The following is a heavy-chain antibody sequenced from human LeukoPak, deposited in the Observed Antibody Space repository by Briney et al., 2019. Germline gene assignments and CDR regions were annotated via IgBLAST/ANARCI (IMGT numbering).Heavy chain of an antibody. J-gene: IGHJ6*02. D-gene: IGHD3-16*01. V-gene: IGHV6-1*01. Sequence: SQTLSLTCAISGDSVSSNSAAWNWIRQSPSSGLDWLGRTYYRSKWYYDYAVSVISRITVNPDTSKNQFSLQLTSVTPEDTAVYYCARGGGAMDVWGQGTTVTVSS. CDR1: GDSVSSNSAA. CDR2: TYYRSKWYY. CDR3: ARGGGAMDV.